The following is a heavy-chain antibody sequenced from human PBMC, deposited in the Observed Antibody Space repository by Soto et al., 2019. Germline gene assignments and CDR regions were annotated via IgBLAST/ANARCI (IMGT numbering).Heavy chain of an antibody. Sequence: QVQLVESGGGVVQPGRSLRLSCAASGFTFSSYAMHWVRQAPGKGLEWVAVISYDGSNKYYADSVKGRFTISRDNSQKALYLQMNSLRAEDTAVYYCARGPGYSYCTPYGMDVWGQCTTVTVSS. CDR3: ARGPGYSYCTPYGMDV. CDR1: GFTFSSYA. J-gene: IGHJ6*02. V-gene: IGHV3-30-3*01. D-gene: IGHD5-18*01. CDR2: ISYDGSNK.